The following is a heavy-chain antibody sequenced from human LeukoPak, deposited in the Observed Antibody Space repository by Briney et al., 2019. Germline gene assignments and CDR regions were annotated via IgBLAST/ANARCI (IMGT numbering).Heavy chain of an antibody. CDR2: IGDNGGST. Sequence: PGGSLRLSCAASGFTFSSYAMSWVRQAPGKGLEWVSVIGDNGGSTYYADSVKGRFTISRDNSKNTLYLQMNSLRAEDTAVYYCAKDRAVEQWLVGTFDYWGQGTPVTVSS. J-gene: IGHJ4*02. CDR1: GFTFSSYA. V-gene: IGHV3-23*01. CDR3: AKDRAVEQWLVGTFDY. D-gene: IGHD6-19*01.